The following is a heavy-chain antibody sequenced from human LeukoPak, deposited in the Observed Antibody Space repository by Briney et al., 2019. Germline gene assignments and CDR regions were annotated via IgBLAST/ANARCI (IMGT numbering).Heavy chain of an antibody. CDR3: AKDRVAATAVFDY. D-gene: IGHD6-19*01. V-gene: IGHV3-23*01. CDR1: GFTFSSYA. CDR2: ISGSGGNT. J-gene: IGHJ4*02. Sequence: PGGSLRLSCAASGFTFSSYAMNWVRQAPGKGLEWVLGISGSGGNTDYADSVKGRFTISRDNSKNTLYLQMNSLRAEDTAVYYCAKDRVAATAVFDYWGQGTLVTVSS.